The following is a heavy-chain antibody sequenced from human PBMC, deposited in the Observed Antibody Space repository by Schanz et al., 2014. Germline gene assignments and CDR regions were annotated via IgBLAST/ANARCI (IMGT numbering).Heavy chain of an antibody. V-gene: IGHV1-69*08. CDR2: IIPILGIA. CDR1: RSTFSSYT. J-gene: IGHJ5*02. D-gene: IGHD2-2*01. Sequence: QVHLVQSGAEVKKPGSSVKVSCKASRSTFSSYTISWVRQAPGQGLEWMGRIIPILGIANYAQKFQGRVTITADTSTGTAYMELRSLRSDDTAVYYCARDRRRYCSTASCLHDNWFDPWGQGTLVIVSS. CDR3: ARDRRRYCSTASCLHDNWFDP.